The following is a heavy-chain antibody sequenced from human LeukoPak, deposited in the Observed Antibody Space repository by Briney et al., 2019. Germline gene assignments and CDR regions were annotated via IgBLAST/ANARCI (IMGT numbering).Heavy chain of an antibody. V-gene: IGHV1-18*04. CDR2: ISPYSGHT. J-gene: IGHJ4*02. Sequence: GASVTVSCKASGYTFTNNYLHWVRQAPGQGLEWMAWISPYSGHTTYAQRLQGRVTVTPDTSTSTAYMELKSLRSDDTAVYYCARGDHFDYWGQGTLVTVSS. CDR3: ARGDHFDY. CDR1: GYTFTNNY.